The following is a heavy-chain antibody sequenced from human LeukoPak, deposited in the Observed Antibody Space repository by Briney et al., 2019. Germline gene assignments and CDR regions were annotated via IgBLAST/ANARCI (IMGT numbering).Heavy chain of an antibody. CDR3: AKDNHYGGNSGTLDY. J-gene: IGHJ4*02. D-gene: IGHD4-23*01. CDR1: GFTFSSYA. Sequence: PGGSLRLSCAASGFTFSSYAMSWVRQAPGKGLEWVSAISGSGGSTYYADSVKGRFTISRDNSKNTLYLQMNSLRAEDTALYYCAKDNHYGGNSGTLDYWGQGTLVTVSS. V-gene: IGHV3-23*01. CDR2: ISGSGGST.